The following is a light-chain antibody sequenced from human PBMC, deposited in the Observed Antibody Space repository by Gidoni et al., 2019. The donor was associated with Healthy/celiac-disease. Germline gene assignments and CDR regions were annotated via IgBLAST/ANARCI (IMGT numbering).Light chain of an antibody. CDR3: QQYNSYSSGFT. J-gene: IGKJ3*01. Sequence: DIQMTQSPSTLSASVGDRVTITCRASQSISSWLAWYQQKPGKAPKLLIYKASSLESGVPSRFSGSGSGTDFTLTISSLQPDDFATYYCQQYNSYSSGFTFGPGTKVDIK. V-gene: IGKV1-5*03. CDR1: QSISSW. CDR2: KAS.